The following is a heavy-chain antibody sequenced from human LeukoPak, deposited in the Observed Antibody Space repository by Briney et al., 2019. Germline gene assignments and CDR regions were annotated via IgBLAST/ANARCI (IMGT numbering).Heavy chain of an antibody. V-gene: IGHV4-34*01. Sequence: PSETLSLTCAVYGGSFSGYYWSWIRQPPGKGLEWIGEINHSGSTNYNPSLKSRVTISVDTSKNQFSLKLSSVTAADTAVYYCARARSTVVPTNYYYYGVDVWGQGTTVTVSS. D-gene: IGHD2-15*01. CDR2: INHSGST. CDR1: GGSFSGYY. J-gene: IGHJ6*02. CDR3: ARARSTVVPTNYYYYGVDV.